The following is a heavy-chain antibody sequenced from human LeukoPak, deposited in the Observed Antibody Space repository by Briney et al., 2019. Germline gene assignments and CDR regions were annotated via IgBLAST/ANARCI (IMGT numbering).Heavy chain of an antibody. J-gene: IGHJ3*02. V-gene: IGHV3-53*01. D-gene: IGHD6-13*01. CDR3: ARGIAAAGDAFDI. CDR1: GFTVSSNY. CDR2: IYSGGST. Sequence: PGGSLRLSCAASGFTVSSNYMSWVRQAPGKGLEWVSVIYSGGSTYYADSVKCRFTISRDNSKNTLYLQMNSLRAEDTAVYYCARGIAAAGDAFDIWGQGTMVTVSS.